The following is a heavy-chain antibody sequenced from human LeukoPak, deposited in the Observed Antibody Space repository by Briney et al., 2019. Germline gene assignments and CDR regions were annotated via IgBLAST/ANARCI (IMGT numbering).Heavy chain of an antibody. D-gene: IGHD3-22*01. CDR3: ATVGDSSGYYYLSFDY. V-gene: IGHV1-24*01. J-gene: IGHJ4*02. CDR1: GYTLTELS. CDR2: FDPEDGET. Sequence: GASVKVSRKVSGYTLTELSMHWVRQAPGKGLEWMGGFDPEDGETIYAQKFQGRVTMTEDTSTDTAYMELSSLRSEDTAVYYCATVGDSSGYYYLSFDYWGQGTLVTVSS.